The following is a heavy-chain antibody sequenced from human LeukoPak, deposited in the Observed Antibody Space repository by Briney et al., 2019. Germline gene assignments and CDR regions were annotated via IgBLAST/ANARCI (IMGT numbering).Heavy chain of an antibody. V-gene: IGHV3-23*01. J-gene: IGHJ5*02. CDR1: GFTFSIYA. Sequence: GGSLRLSCAAPGFTFSIYAMTWVRQAPGKGLDWVSAISGGGATYYADSVKGRFTISRDNSKNTLYLQMNSLRADDTAVYYCARVGKAARSEWFDPWGQGTLVTVSS. CDR3: ARVGKAARSEWFDP. D-gene: IGHD6-6*01. CDR2: ISGGGAT.